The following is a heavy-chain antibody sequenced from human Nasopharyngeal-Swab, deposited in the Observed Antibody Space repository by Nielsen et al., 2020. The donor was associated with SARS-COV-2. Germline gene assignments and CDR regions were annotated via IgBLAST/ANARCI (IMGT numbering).Heavy chain of an antibody. D-gene: IGHD4-17*01. CDR1: GGSFSAHL. Sequence: SETLSLSCAVHGGSFSAHLLIWIRHSPETGLECIGAISESGSACFQPSLKGRITISLDTSKIQFSLKMTSLTAADTAVYYCARGAESTTPHYVHDGLDVWGKGTKVTVSS. CDR2: ISESGSA. CDR3: ARGAESTTPHYVHDGLDV. V-gene: IGHV4-34*01. J-gene: IGHJ6*04.